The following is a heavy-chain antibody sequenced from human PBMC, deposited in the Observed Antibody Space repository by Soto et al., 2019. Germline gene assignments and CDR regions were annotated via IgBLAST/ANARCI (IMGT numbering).Heavy chain of an antibody. D-gene: IGHD2-2*01. J-gene: IGHJ6*02. V-gene: IGHV1-69*12. CDR2: IIPIFGIA. CDR1: GGTFSSYA. Sequence: QVQLVQSGAEVKKPGSSVKVSCKASGGTFSSYAISWVRQAPGQGLEWMGGIIPIFGIANYAQKFQGRVTITADESTSTAYRELSSLRSEYTAVYYCARGDLVPAANPYYYYYGMDVWGQGTTVTVSS. CDR3: ARGDLVPAANPYYYYYGMDV.